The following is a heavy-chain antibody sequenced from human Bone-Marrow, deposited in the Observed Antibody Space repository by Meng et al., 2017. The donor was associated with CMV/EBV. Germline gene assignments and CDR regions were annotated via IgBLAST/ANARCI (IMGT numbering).Heavy chain of an antibody. CDR3: ARAYRAIDY. CDR2: ISSSSSYI. D-gene: IGHD1-26*01. Sequence: GESLKISCAASGFTFSSYSMNWVRQAPGKGLEWVSSISSSSSYIYYADSVKGRFTISRDNAKNSLYVQMNSLRGEDTAVYYCARAYRAIDYWGQGTLVTVSS. J-gene: IGHJ4*02. V-gene: IGHV3-21*01. CDR1: GFTFSSYS.